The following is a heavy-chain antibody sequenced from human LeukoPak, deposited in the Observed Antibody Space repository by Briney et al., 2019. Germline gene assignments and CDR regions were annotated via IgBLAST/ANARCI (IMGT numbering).Heavy chain of an antibody. J-gene: IGHJ6*03. Sequence: ASVKVSCKASGYTFTSYDINWVRQATGQGLEWMGWMNPNSGNTGYAQKLQGRVTMTTDTSTSTAYMELRSLRSDDTAVYYCARQVVPAANYYYYMDVWGKGTTVTVSS. V-gene: IGHV1-8*01. CDR1: GYTFTSYD. D-gene: IGHD2-2*01. CDR2: MNPNSGNT. CDR3: ARQVVPAANYYYYMDV.